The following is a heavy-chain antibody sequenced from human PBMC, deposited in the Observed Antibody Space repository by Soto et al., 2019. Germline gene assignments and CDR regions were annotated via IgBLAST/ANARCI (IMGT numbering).Heavy chain of an antibody. D-gene: IGHD2-15*01. CDR1: GGSVDSGGYY. J-gene: IGHJ4*02. V-gene: IGHV4-31*03. Sequence: QVQLQESGPGLVNPSQTLSLTCTVSGGSVDSGGYYWNWIRQYPGKGLEWLGYNYYRGSTYYSPSLTSRLTISLDTSKNQFSLRLTSVTAADTAVYYCAREPPRSCSGSKCLYYFVHWGQGALVTVSS. CDR2: NYYRGST. CDR3: AREPPRSCSGSKCLYYFVH.